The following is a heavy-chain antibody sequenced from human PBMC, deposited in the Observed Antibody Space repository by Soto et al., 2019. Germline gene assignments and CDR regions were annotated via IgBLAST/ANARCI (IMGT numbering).Heavy chain of an antibody. CDR3: ARQGTQPESPYYFDY. Sequence: SETLSLTCTVSGGSISSGGYFWSWIRQRPGKGLEWIGSIYYSGSTYYNPSLKSRVTISVDTSKNQFSLKLSSVTAADTAVYHCARQGTQPESPYYFDYWGQGTLVTVSS. V-gene: IGHV4-39*01. J-gene: IGHJ4*02. CDR2: IYYSGST. D-gene: IGHD1-1*01. CDR1: GGSISSGGYF.